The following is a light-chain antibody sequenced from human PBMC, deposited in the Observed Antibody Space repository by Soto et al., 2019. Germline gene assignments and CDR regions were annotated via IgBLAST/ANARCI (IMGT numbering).Light chain of an antibody. CDR3: SSYTTLSTRV. CDR2: EVT. V-gene: IGLV2-14*01. J-gene: IGLJ1*01. Sequence: QSVLTQPASVSGSPGQSIAISCTGSSSDVGIYNYVSWYQQHPGKVPKLIIYEVTNRPSGVSNRFSGSKSGNTASLTISGLQAEDEADYYCSSYTTLSTRVFGTGTKLTVL. CDR1: SSDVGIYNY.